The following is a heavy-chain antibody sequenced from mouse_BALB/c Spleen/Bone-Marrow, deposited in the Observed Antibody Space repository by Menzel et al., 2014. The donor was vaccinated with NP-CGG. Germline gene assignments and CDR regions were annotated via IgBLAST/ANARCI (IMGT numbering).Heavy chain of an antibody. V-gene: IGHV14-3*02. J-gene: IGHJ4*01. D-gene: IGHD4-1*01. CDR1: GFNIKDTY. CDR2: IDPANGNT. Sequence: VQLQQSGAELVKPGASVKLSCTASGFNIKDTYMHWVKQRPEQGLELIGRIDPANGNTKYDPKFQGKATITADTSSNTAYLQLSSLTSEDTAVYYCARWEYYAMDYWGQGTSVTVS. CDR3: ARWEYYAMDY.